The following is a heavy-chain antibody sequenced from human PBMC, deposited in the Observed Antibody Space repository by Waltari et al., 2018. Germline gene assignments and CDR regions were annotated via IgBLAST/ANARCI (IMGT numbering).Heavy chain of an antibody. D-gene: IGHD6-13*01. J-gene: IGHJ6*02. CDR1: GGTFSSYA. CDR3: ARRGAAAANYYYGMDV. Sequence: QVQLVQSGAEVKKPGSSVKVSCKASGGTFSSYAISWVRQAPGQGLEWMGRSSPIFGTANYAQKFQGRVTITADKSTSTAYMELSSLRSEDTAVYYCARRGAAAANYYYGMDVWGQGTTVTVSS. V-gene: IGHV1-69*08. CDR2: SSPIFGTA.